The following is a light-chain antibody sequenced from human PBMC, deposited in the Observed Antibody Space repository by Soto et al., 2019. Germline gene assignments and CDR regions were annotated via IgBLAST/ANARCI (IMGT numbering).Light chain of an antibody. V-gene: IGLV2-11*01. CDR3: CSYAVRYISYV. Sequence: QSALTQPPSVSGSPGQSVTISCTVASSDVGGDNYVSWYQRHPGKAPKLLIYEVSKRPSGVPDRFFGSKSGNTASLTISGLQAEDEADYYCCSYAVRYISYVFGTGTKVTVL. CDR2: EVS. CDR1: SSDVGGDNY. J-gene: IGLJ1*01.